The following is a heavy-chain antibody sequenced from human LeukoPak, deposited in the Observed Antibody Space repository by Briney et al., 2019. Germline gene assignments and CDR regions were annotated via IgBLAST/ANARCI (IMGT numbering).Heavy chain of an antibody. J-gene: IGHJ5*02. CDR2: INHSGST. CDR1: GGSITNGGYS. V-gene: IGHV4-34*01. CDR3: ARRWSSGSYYNVVRWFDP. Sequence: SETLSLTCAVSGGSITNGGYSWSWIRQPPGTGLEWIGEINHSGSTNYNPSLKSRVTISVDTSKNQFSLKLSSVTAADTAVYYCARRWSSGSYYNVVRWFDPWGQGTLVTVSS. D-gene: IGHD3-10*01.